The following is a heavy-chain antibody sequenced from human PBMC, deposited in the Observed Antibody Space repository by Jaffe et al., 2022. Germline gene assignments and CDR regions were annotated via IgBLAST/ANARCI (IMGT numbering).Heavy chain of an antibody. CDR1: GYSISSGYY. D-gene: IGHD5-12*01. CDR3: ASGRDGYNSNYFDY. Sequence: QVQLQESGPGLVKPSETLSLTCAVSGYSISSGYYWGWIRQPPGKGLEWIGSIYHSGSTYYNPSLKSRVTISVDTSKNQFSLKLSSVTAADTAVYYCASGRDGYNSNYFDYWGQGTLVTVSS. CDR2: IYHSGST. V-gene: IGHV4-38-2*01. J-gene: IGHJ4*02.